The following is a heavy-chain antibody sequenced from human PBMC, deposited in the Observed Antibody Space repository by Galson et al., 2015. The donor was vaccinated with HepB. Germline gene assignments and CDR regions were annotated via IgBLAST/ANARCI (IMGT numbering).Heavy chain of an antibody. J-gene: IGHJ5*02. Sequence: SVKVSCKASGFTFTSRSTHWVRQAPGQGLEWMGVINSSGDSTTYAQKFKGRVTMTTDTSTSTVYMELSSLTPEDTAVYYCAKNRLVRGWFDPWGQGTLVTVSS. CDR3: AKNRLVRGWFDP. V-gene: IGHV1-46*01. CDR2: INSSGDST. CDR1: GFTFTSRS. D-gene: IGHD6-19*01.